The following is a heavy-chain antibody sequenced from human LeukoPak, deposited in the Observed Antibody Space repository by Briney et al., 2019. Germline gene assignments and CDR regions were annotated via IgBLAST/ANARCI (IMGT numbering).Heavy chain of an antibody. CDR3: AREHKTFDY. Sequence: GGSLRLSCTASGFAFNSYSMYWVRQAPGKELEWVAFISHDAGQQYYADSVKGRFTISRDNADNSLYLQLTSLRPEDTAVYYCAREHKTFDYWGQGILVTVSS. CDR2: ISHDAGQQ. CDR1: GFAFNSYS. J-gene: IGHJ4*02. V-gene: IGHV3-30*04.